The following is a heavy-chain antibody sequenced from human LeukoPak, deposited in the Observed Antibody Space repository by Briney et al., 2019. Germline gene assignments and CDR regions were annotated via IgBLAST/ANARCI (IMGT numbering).Heavy chain of an antibody. Sequence: ASVKVFCKASGYTFTSYYIHWVRQAPGQGLEWMGIINPSGGSTNYAQKFQGRVTMTRDMSTNTVYMELSSLRSEDTAVYYCARASSSSGRKFDYWGQGSLVTVSS. CDR1: GYTFTSYY. J-gene: IGHJ4*02. D-gene: IGHD6-6*01. CDR3: ARASSSSGRKFDY. V-gene: IGHV1-46*01. CDR2: INPSGGST.